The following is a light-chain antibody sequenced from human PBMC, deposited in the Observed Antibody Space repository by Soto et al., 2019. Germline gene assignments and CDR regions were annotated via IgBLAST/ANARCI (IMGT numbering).Light chain of an antibody. J-gene: IGKJ1*01. CDR1: QSVSSY. V-gene: IGKV3-11*01. CDR2: DAS. CDR3: QQRSNWRRT. Sequence: EIVLTQSPATLSLSPGERATLSCRASQSVSSYLAWYQQKPGQAPRLLIYDASNRATGIPARFSGSGSGTDFTLTISILEPEDFAVYYCQQRSNWRRTFGQGTKVEIK.